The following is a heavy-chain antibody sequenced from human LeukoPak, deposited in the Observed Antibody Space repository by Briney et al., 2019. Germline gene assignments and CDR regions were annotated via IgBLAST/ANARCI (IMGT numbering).Heavy chain of an antibody. J-gene: IGHJ4*02. D-gene: IGHD3-10*01. V-gene: IGHV1-58*02. Sequence: SVKVSCEASGFTFTSSAMQWVRQARGQRLEWIGWIVVGSGNTNYAQKFQERVTITRDMSTSTAYMELSSLRSEDTAVYYCAAGYYGSGSYYFDHWGQGTLVTVSS. CDR2: IVVGSGNT. CDR1: GFTFTSSA. CDR3: AAGYYGSGSYYFDH.